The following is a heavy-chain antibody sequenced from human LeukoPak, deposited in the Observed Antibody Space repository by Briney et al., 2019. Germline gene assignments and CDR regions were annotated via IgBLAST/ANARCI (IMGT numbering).Heavy chain of an antibody. V-gene: IGHV4-39*07. D-gene: IGHD3-3*01. J-gene: IGHJ3*02. CDR1: GGSISSSSHY. CDR3: ASLGDDFWSGSYAFHN. Sequence: SETLSLTCTVSGGSISSSSHYWGWFRQSPGKGLEWIGNIYYSGSTSYNPSLKSRVTISVDTSKSQFSLKMNSVIAADTATYYCASLGDDFWSGSYAFHNWGQGTMVIVSS. CDR2: IYYSGST.